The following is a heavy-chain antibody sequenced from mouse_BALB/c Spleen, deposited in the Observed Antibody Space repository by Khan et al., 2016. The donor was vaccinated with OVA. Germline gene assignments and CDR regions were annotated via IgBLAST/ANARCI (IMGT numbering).Heavy chain of an antibody. V-gene: IGHV1S81*02. Sequence: QVRLQQSGAELVKPGASVKLSCKASGYTFTSYYMYWVKQGPGQGLEWIGGINPSDGGTNFNEKFKSKATLTVDKSSSTAYMQLSSLTSEDSAVYYGTRSGWAAFAYWGQGTLVTVSA. CDR1: GYTFTSYY. CDR2: INPSDGGT. D-gene: IGHD1-1*02. CDR3: TRSGWAAFAY. J-gene: IGHJ3*01.